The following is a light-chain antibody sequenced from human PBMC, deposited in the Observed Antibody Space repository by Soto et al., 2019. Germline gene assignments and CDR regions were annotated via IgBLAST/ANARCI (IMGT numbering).Light chain of an antibody. Sequence: DIQLTQSPSFLSASFGDRVTITCRASQGISTYLAWYQQKLGKAPKLLIYDASTLQSGVPSRFSGSRSGTEFTLTISSLQTEDFATYYCQQLNGYLELTFGGGTKVDIK. J-gene: IGKJ4*01. CDR1: QGISTY. CDR2: DAS. CDR3: QQLNGYLELT. V-gene: IGKV1-9*01.